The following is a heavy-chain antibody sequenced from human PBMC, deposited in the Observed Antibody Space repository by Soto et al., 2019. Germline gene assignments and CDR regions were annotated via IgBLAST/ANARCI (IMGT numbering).Heavy chain of an antibody. Sequence: QVQLVESGGGLVKPGGSLRLSCAASGFTFSDYYMSWIRQAPGKGLELVSYFSSSGSTIYYADSVKGRFTISRDNAKNSLYLQMNSLRAEDTAVYYCARDSGLVRQPQERFDYWGQGTLVTVFS. CDR1: GFTFSDYY. D-gene: IGHD2-2*01. V-gene: IGHV3-11*01. CDR3: ARDSGLVRQPQERFDY. J-gene: IGHJ4*02. CDR2: FSSSGSTI.